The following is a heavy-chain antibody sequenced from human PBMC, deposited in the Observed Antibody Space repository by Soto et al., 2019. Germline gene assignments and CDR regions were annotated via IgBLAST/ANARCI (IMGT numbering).Heavy chain of an antibody. CDR1: GSTFTSYG. CDR2: ISAYKGNT. J-gene: IGHJ4*02. Sequence: QVQLVQSGAEVKKPGASVKVSCKASGSTFTSYGIGWVRQAPGQGLEWMGWISAYKGNTNYAQKLQGRVTMTTDTSTSTAYMELRSLRSDDTAVYYCARQNGDFWSGQFDYWGQGTLVTVSS. CDR3: ARQNGDFWSGQFDY. D-gene: IGHD3-3*01. V-gene: IGHV1-18*01.